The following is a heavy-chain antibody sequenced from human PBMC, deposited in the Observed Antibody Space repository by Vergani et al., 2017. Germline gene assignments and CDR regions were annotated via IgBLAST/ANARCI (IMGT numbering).Heavy chain of an antibody. D-gene: IGHD3-3*01. CDR2: IYYSGST. V-gene: IGHV4-39*07. Sequence: QLQLQESGPGLVKPSETLSLTCTVSGGSISSSSYYWGWIRQPPGKGLEWIGSIYYSGSTYYNPSLKSRVTISVATSKIQFSLKLSAVTAADTAGYYCARDRPVSHYDFWSGYYDREIWCEPWGQGTLVTVSS. CDR3: ARDRPVSHYDFWSGYYDREIWCEP. J-gene: IGHJ5*02. CDR1: GGSISSSSYY.